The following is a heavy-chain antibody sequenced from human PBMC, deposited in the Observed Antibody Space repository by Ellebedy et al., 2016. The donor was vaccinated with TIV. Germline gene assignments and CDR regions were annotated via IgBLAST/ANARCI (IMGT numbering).Heavy chain of an antibody. J-gene: IGHJ6*02. D-gene: IGHD5-18*01. CDR3: VRANTAMVRRNHMDV. CDR2: IWYDGNKK. CDR1: GFTFSSYG. V-gene: IGHV3-33*01. Sequence: GESLKISCAASGFTFSSYGMHWVRQAPGKGLEWVAVIWYDGNKKDYADSVKGRFTISRDNSKNTLYLQMNSLRAEDTAVYYCVRANTAMVRRNHMDVWGQGTTVTVSS.